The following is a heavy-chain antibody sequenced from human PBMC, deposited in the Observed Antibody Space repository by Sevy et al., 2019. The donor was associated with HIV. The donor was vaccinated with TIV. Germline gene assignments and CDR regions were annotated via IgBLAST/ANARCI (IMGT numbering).Heavy chain of an antibody. Sequence: GGSLRLSCTASGFTFSSYEMNWVRQAPGKGLEWVSYITNSGSSIYYSDSVRGRFTVSRDNAKNSLYLQMKRLRAEDTAVYYCARDLPPSATTVAHFDYWGRGTLVTVSS. CDR1: GFTFSSYE. CDR3: ARDLPPSATTVAHFDY. D-gene: IGHD4-17*01. V-gene: IGHV3-48*03. CDR2: ITNSGSSI. J-gene: IGHJ4*02.